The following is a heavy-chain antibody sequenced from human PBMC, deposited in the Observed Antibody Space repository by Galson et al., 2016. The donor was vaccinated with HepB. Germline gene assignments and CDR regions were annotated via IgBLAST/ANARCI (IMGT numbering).Heavy chain of an antibody. J-gene: IGHJ4*02. CDR2: IYPGDSET. CDR1: GYSFSGYW. CDR3: ARRLQSYYYGSSGYYYFDF. D-gene: IGHD3-22*01. Sequence: QSGAEVKKPGESLKISCKGSGYSFSGYWIGWVRQMPGKGLEWMGIIYPGDSETRYSPSFQGQVTISADKSISTAYLQWSSLKASDTAMYYCARRLQSYYYGSSGYYYFDFWGQGTLVTVSS. V-gene: IGHV5-51*01.